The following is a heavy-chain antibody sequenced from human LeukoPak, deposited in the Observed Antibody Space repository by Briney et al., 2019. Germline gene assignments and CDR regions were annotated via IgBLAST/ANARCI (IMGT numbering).Heavy chain of an antibody. J-gene: IGHJ4*02. D-gene: IGHD4-23*01. CDR2: VDRNGGTT. CDR1: GFTFDDYG. CDR3: ARGNSNFNY. V-gene: IGHV3-20*01. Sequence: GGSLRLSCAASGFTFDDYGMSWVRQVPGKGLEWVPGVDRNGGTTSYAGSVKGRFIISRDNAKNSLYLQMNSLRAEDTALYHCARGNSNFNYWGQGTLVTVSS.